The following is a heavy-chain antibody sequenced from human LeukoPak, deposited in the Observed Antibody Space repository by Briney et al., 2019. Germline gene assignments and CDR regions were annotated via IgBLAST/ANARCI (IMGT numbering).Heavy chain of an antibody. CDR2: ISSSSSYI. CDR3: ARDLGGYRPNWFDP. V-gene: IGHV3-21*01. CDR1: GFTFSSYS. J-gene: IGHJ5*02. D-gene: IGHD5-12*01. Sequence: GGSLRLSCAASGFTFSSYSMNWVRQAPGKGLEWVSSISSSSSYIYYADSVKGRFTISRDNAKNSLYLQMNSLRAEDTAVYYCARDLGGYRPNWFDPWGQGTLVTVSS.